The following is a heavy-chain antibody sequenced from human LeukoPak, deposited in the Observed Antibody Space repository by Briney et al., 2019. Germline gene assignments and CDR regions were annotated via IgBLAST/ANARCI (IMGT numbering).Heavy chain of an antibody. Sequence: SVKVSCKASGGTFSSYAISWVRQAPGQGLEWMGGIIPIFGTANYAQKFQGRVTITTDESTSTAYMELSSLRSKDTAVYYCARDYAYCSSTSCYSALDYWGQGTLVTVSS. CDR3: ARDYAYCSSTSCYSALDY. J-gene: IGHJ4*02. CDR1: GGTFSSYA. V-gene: IGHV1-69*05. D-gene: IGHD2-2*01. CDR2: IIPIFGTA.